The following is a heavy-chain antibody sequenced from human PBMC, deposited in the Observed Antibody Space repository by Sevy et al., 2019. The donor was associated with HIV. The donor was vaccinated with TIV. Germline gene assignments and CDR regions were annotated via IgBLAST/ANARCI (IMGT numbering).Heavy chain of an antibody. J-gene: IGHJ6*02. CDR2: ISGSDST. D-gene: IGHD1-26*01. V-gene: IGHV3-23*01. CDR3: ANAYSGSYSHSYLYALDV. Sequence: GGSLRLSCTASGFTFRTYAMSWVRQAPGKGLDWVSGKGLEWVSAISGSDSTYYADSVKGRFTISRDNSKNTVYLEMNSLRNEDTAIYFCANAYSGSYSHSYLYALDVWDQGTTVTVSS. CDR1: GFTFRTYA.